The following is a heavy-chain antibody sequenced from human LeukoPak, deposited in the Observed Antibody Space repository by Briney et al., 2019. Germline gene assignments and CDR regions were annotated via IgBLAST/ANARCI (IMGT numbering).Heavy chain of an antibody. V-gene: IGHV1-18*01. CDR2: ISAYNGNT. Sequence: GASVKVSCKASGYTFTSYGISWVRQAPGQGLEWMGWISAYNGNTNYAQKLQGRVTMTRDTSISTAYMELSRLRSDDTAVYYCARHILGSRHFDYWGQGTLVSVSS. CDR1: GYTFTSYG. J-gene: IGHJ4*02. CDR3: ARHILGSRHFDY. D-gene: IGHD2-21*01.